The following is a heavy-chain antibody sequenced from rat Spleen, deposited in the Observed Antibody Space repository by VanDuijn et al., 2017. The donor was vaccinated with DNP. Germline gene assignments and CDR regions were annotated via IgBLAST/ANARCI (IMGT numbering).Heavy chain of an antibody. J-gene: IGHJ2*01. CDR3: TRVGAYNSGDY. Sequence: EVQVVESGGGLVQPGRSLKLSCAVSGFTFSDFNMAWVRQAPKRGLEWVATIIYDGSRTYYRDSVKGRFTIFRDYAESTLYLQMDSLRSEDTATYYCTRVGAYNSGDYWGQGVMVTVSS. CDR1: GFTFSDFN. CDR2: IIYDGSRT. D-gene: IGHD4-3*01. V-gene: IGHV5-7*01.